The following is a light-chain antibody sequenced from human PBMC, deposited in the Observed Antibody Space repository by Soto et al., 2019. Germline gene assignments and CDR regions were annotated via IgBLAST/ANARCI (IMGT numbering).Light chain of an antibody. CDR2: DAS. J-gene: IGKJ4*01. V-gene: IGKV3-11*01. Sequence: EIVVTQSPATLSLSPGERATLSCRASQSVSSYLAWYQQKPGQAPRLLIYDASNRATGIPARFSGSGSGTDFTLTISRLEPEDFAVYYCQQRSNWQGATFGGGTKVDIK. CDR1: QSVSSY. CDR3: QQRSNWQGAT.